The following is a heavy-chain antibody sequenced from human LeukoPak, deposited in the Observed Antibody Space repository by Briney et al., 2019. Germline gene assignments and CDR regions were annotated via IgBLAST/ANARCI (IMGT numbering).Heavy chain of an antibody. J-gene: IGHJ4*02. CDR2: IYYSGST. CDR1: GGSISSYY. Sequence: SETLSLTCTVSGGSISSYYWSWIRQPPGKGLEWIGYIYYSGSTNYNPSLKSRVTISVDTSKNQISLKLSSVTAADTAVYYCARRYNYVFDYWGQGTLVTVSS. V-gene: IGHV4-59*01. D-gene: IGHD1-1*01. CDR3: ARRYNYVFDY.